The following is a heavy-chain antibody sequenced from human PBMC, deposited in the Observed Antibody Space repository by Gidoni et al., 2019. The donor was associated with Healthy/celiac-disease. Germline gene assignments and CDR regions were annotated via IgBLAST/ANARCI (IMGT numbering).Heavy chain of an antibody. J-gene: IGHJ6*02. CDR3: ARAPLYGDYAGDYYYYGMDV. CDR1: GFTFSSYA. Sequence: EVQLVESVGGLVQPGGSLRLSCAASGFTFSSYAMHWVRQAPGKGLEYVSAISSNGGSTYYANSVKGRFTISRDNSKNTLYLQMGSLRAEDMAVYYCARAPLYGDYAGDYYYYGMDVWGQGTTVTVSS. D-gene: IGHD4-17*01. V-gene: IGHV3-64*01. CDR2: ISSNGGST.